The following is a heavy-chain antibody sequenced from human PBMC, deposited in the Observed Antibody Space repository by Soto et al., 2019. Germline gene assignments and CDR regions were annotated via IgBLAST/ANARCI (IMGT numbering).Heavy chain of an antibody. Sequence: PVGSLRFSCAASRFTFSTYEMHWVRQAPGKGLEWVSCISSSGSSVYYADSVKGRFTISRDNSRNSLYLQMNSLRDEDTALYYCVRYCSSTLCNGVATRTFDYWGQGALVTVSS. CDR2: ISSSGSSV. J-gene: IGHJ4*02. V-gene: IGHV3-48*03. D-gene: IGHD5-12*01. CDR1: RFTFSTYE. CDR3: VRYCSSTLCNGVATRTFDY.